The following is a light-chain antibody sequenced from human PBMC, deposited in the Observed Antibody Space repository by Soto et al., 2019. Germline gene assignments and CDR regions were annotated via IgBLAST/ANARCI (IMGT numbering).Light chain of an antibody. Sequence: QSVLTQPPSASGTPGQRVTISCSGSSSNIGSNTVNWYQQLPGTAPKLLIYSNNQRPSGVPDRFSGSKSGPSASLAISGLQSEDEADDYCAAWDDSLNGPVFGGGTKLTVL. CDR1: SSNIGSNT. CDR2: SNN. CDR3: AAWDDSLNGPV. J-gene: IGLJ2*01. V-gene: IGLV1-44*01.